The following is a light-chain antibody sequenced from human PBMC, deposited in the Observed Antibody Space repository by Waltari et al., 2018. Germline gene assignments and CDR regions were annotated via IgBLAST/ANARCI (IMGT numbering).Light chain of an antibody. V-gene: IGKV3-11*01. J-gene: IGKJ3*01. Sequence: EIVLTQSPATLSLSPGERATLSCRASESVSRNLAWYQQKPAQAPRLLIYDASTRATDIPARFSASGSGTDFTLTISSLEPEDFAVYYCHQRSSWPLTFGPGTKVDFK. CDR1: ESVSRN. CDR3: HQRSSWPLT. CDR2: DAS.